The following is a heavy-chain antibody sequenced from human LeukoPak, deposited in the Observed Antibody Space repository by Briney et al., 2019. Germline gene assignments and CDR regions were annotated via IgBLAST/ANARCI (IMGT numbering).Heavy chain of an antibody. Sequence: GGSLRLSCAASGFTVSSNYMSWVRQAPGKGLEWVSVIYSGGNTYYADSVKGRFTISRDKSKNTLYLQMTSLRAEDTAVYYCARDSSFDYWGRGNLVTVSS. V-gene: IGHV3-66*01. CDR1: GFTVSSNY. CDR2: IYSGGNT. J-gene: IGHJ4*02. CDR3: ARDSSFDY.